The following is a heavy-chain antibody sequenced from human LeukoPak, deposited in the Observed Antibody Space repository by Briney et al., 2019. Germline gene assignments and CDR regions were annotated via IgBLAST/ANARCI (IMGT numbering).Heavy chain of an antibody. CDR1: GFTFGSYG. V-gene: IGHV3-23*01. CDR2: VSGSAFST. J-gene: IGHJ4*02. CDR3: ARDKYSYGPFFDY. D-gene: IGHD5-18*01. Sequence: GGSLRLSCAASGFTFGSYGMSWVRQAPGKGLEWVSAVSGSAFSTYYADSVKGRFTISRDNSKNTLYLQMNSLRAEDTAVYYCARDKYSYGPFFDYWGQGTLVTVSS.